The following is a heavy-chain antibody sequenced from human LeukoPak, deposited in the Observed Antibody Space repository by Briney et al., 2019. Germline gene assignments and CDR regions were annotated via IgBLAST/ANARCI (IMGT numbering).Heavy chain of an antibody. D-gene: IGHD3-16*02. CDR1: GFTFSSYE. CDR3: ARAGFLITFGGVIS. V-gene: IGHV3-48*03. J-gene: IGHJ5*02. Sequence: GGSLRLSCAASGFTFSSYEMNWVRQAPGKGLEWVSYISSSGSTIYYADSVKGRFTISRDNAKNSLYLQMNSLRAEDTAIYYCARAGFLITFGGVISWDQGTLVTVSS. CDR2: ISSSGSTI.